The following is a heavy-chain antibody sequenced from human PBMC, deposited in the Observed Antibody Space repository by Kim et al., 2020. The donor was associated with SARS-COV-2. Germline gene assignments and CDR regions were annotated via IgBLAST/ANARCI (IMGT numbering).Heavy chain of an antibody. Sequence: SETLSLTCTVSGASISSDYWSWIRQPPGKGLEWMGYIYKSGTTNYNPSLKSRVLISSATSKNQFSLNLRSVTAADTAVYYCARSYSGTYFAAFDIWGPRT. CDR1: GASISSDY. V-gene: IGHV4-4*08. CDR3: ARSYSGTYFAAFDI. D-gene: IGHD1-26*01. J-gene: IGHJ3*02. CDR2: IYKSGTT.